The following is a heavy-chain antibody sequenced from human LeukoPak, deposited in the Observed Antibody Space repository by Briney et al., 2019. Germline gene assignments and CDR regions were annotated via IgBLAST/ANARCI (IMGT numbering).Heavy chain of an antibody. V-gene: IGHV3-7*01. D-gene: IGHD1-26*01. Sequence: GGSLRLSCGASGFTFSSYWMSWVRQAPGKGLERVANIKQDGSEKYYVDSVKGRFTISRDNAKNSLYLQMNSPRAEDTAVYYCARNSGTNPWGQGTLVTVSS. CDR3: ARNSGTNP. J-gene: IGHJ5*02. CDR1: GFTFSSYW. CDR2: IKQDGSEK.